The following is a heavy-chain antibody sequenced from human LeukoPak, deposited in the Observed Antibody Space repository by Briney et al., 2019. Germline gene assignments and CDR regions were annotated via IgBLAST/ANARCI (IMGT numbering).Heavy chain of an antibody. CDR3: ARDFVVTNAFDI. V-gene: IGHV3-21*01. J-gene: IGHJ3*02. CDR1: GFTFSSYS. Sequence: GVSLRLSCAASGFTFSSYSMNWVRQAPGKGLEWVSSISSSSSYIYYADSVKGRFTISRDNAKNSLYLQMNSLRAEDTAVYYCARDFVVTNAFDIWGQGTMVTVSS. D-gene: IGHD4-23*01. CDR2: ISSSSSYI.